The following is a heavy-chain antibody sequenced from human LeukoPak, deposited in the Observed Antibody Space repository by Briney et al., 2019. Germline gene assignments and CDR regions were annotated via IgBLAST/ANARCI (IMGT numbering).Heavy chain of an antibody. V-gene: IGHV4-59*01. J-gene: IGHJ4*02. Sequence: PSEXXSLTCTVSGGSISTYYWSWIRQPPGKGLEWIGYIYYSGITNYNPSLTSRVNISVDTSKNQFSLKLSSVTAADTAVYYCARGLTAYYDKSGDDHWGQGTLVTVSS. D-gene: IGHD3-22*01. CDR1: GGSISTYY. CDR2: IYYSGIT. CDR3: ARGLTAYYDKSGDDH.